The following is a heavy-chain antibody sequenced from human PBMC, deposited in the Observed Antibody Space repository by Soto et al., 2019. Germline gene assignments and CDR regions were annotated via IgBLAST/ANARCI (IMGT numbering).Heavy chain of an antibody. V-gene: IGHV3-74*01. Sequence: GGSLRLSCASSGFTFSSYWMHWVRQTAGKGLVWVSQINSDGSATRYADSVKGRFTISRDNAKNTVYLQMNSLRAEDTAVYYCATLNSFGSDYWGQGTLVTVSS. D-gene: IGHD5-18*01. CDR2: INSDGSAT. J-gene: IGHJ4*02. CDR1: GFTFSSYW. CDR3: ATLNSFGSDY.